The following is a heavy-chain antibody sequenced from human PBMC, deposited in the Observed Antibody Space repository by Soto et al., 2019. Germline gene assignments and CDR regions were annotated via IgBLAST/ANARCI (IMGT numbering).Heavy chain of an antibody. CDR3: ARDGDSTDGSHYYYGMDV. Sequence: ASVKVSCKASGYTFTGYYMHWVRQAPGQGLEWMGWINPNSGGTNYAQKFQGRVTMTRDTSISTAYMELSRLRSGDTAVYYCARDGDSTDGSHYYYGMDVWGQGTTVTVSS. CDR2: INPNSGGT. V-gene: IGHV1-2*02. J-gene: IGHJ6*02. CDR1: GYTFTGYY. D-gene: IGHD1-1*01.